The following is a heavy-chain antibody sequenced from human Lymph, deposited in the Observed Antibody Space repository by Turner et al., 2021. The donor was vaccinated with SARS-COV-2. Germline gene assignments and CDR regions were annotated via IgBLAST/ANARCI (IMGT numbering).Heavy chain of an antibody. J-gene: IGHJ5*02. CDR1: GGTFSSYA. V-gene: IGHV1-69*10. Sequence: VQLVQSGAEVTKPVSSVKVSCKSSGGTFSSYAITWVRQAPGQGLEWMGGIIPILAIANYAQKFQGRVTITADKSTGTANMELSSLSTEDTAVYYCARDSPYCSSTSCYDPWGQGTLVTVSS. CDR3: ARDSPYCSSTSCYDP. CDR2: IIPILAIA. D-gene: IGHD2-2*01.